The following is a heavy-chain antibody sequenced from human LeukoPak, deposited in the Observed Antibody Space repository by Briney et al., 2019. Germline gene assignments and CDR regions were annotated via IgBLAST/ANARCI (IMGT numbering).Heavy chain of an antibody. CDR1: GFTFSSYS. CDR3: ARDRVSSSPGGYFDY. D-gene: IGHD6-6*01. J-gene: IGHJ4*02. CDR2: ISSSSSYI. Sequence: GGSLRLSCAASGFTFSSYSMNWVRQAPGKGLEWVSSISSSSSYIYYADSVKGRFTISRDNAKNSLYLQVNSLRAEDTAVYYCARDRVSSSPGGYFDYWGQGTLVTASS. V-gene: IGHV3-21*01.